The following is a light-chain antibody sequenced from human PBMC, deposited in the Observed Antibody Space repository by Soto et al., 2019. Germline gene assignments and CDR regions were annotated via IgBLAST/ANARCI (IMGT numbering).Light chain of an antibody. Sequence: QSVLTQPASVSGSPGQSITISCTGTSSDVGDYNYVSWYQKHPGKAPKLMIYEVSHRPSGVSNRFSGSKSGNTASLTISGLQAEDEADYYCSSYTSSNTEVFGGGTKLTVL. CDR3: SSYTSSNTEV. V-gene: IGLV2-14*01. CDR2: EVS. J-gene: IGLJ3*02. CDR1: SSDVGDYNY.